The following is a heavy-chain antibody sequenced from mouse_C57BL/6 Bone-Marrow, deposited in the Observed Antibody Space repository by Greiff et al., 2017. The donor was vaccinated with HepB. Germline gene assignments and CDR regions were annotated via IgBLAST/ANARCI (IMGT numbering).Heavy chain of an antibody. CDR2: IHPNSGST. Sequence: QVQLQQSVAELVRPGASVKLSCTASGFNIKNTYMRWVKQRPGQGLEWIGMIHPNSGSTNYNEKFKSKATLTVDKSSSTAYMQLSSLTSEDSAVYYCASYGYRFAYWGQGTLVTVSA. CDR1: GFNIKNTY. CDR3: ASYGYRFAY. J-gene: IGHJ3*01. V-gene: IGHV1-64*01. D-gene: IGHD2-2*01.